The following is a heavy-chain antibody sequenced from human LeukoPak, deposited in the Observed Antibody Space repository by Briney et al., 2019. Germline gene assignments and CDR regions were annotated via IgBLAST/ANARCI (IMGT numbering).Heavy chain of an antibody. CDR2: IIPIFGTA. CDR3: ARVTEQGWLLDAFDI. Sequence: SVKACCKASGGTLSSYAISWGRQAPGQRLEWMGGIIPIFGTAIYAQKFQGRVTITTDESTSTAYMELSSLRSEDTAVYYCARVTEQGWLLDAFDIWGQGTMVTVSS. J-gene: IGHJ3*02. D-gene: IGHD3-22*01. V-gene: IGHV1-69*05. CDR1: GGTLSSYA.